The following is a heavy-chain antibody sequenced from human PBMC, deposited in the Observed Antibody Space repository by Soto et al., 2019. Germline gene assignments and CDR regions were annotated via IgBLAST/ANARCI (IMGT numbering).Heavy chain of an antibody. Sequence: SETLSLTCTVSGGSISSSSYYWGWIRQPPGKGLEWIGSIYYSGSTYYNPSLKSRVTISVDTSKNQFSLKLSSVTAADTAVYYCARHNKKYDILTGYYTADFDYWGQGTLVTVSS. D-gene: IGHD3-9*01. V-gene: IGHV4-39*01. J-gene: IGHJ4*02. CDR1: GGSISSSSYY. CDR2: IYYSGST. CDR3: ARHNKKYDILTGYYTADFDY.